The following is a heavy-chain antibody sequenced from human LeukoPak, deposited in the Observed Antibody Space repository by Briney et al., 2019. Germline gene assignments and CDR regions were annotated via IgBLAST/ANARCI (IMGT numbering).Heavy chain of an antibody. Sequence: SETLSLTCAVSGYSISSGYYWGWIRQPPGKGLEWIGEIYHSGSTNYNPSLKSRVTISVDKSKNQFSLKLSSVTAADTAVYYCAREDCSGGSCYYYYWGQGTLVTVSS. CDR3: AREDCSGGSCYYYY. J-gene: IGHJ4*02. CDR1: GYSISSGYY. V-gene: IGHV4-38-2*02. D-gene: IGHD2-15*01. CDR2: IYHSGST.